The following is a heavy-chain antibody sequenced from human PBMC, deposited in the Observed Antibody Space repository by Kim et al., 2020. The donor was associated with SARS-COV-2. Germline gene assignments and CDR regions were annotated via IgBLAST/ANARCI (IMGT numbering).Heavy chain of an antibody. J-gene: IGHJ4*02. CDR1: GFTFSDYY. D-gene: IGHD3-9*01. CDR2: ISISGGTI. V-gene: IGHV3-11*01. Sequence: GGSLRLSCAASGFTFSDYYMSWIRQAPGKGLEWVSCISISGGTIYYADSVKGRFTISRDNAKNSLYLQMNSLRAEDTAVYYCARGETYYDILSRADYWGQGTLVTVSS. CDR3: ARGETYYDILSRADY.